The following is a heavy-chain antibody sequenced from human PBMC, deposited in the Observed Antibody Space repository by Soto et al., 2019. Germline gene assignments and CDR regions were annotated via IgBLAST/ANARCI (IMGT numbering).Heavy chain of an antibody. J-gene: IGHJ4*02. CDR3: ARQGISLCSDYAAFDF. D-gene: IGHD3-10*02. V-gene: IGHV5-51*01. CDR1: GYTVIYFW. Sequence: GESLKISYQASGYTVIYFWVAWVRPVPGKGLEWMGVIYPGDSDIRYSPSFEGHVTISAVKSTNTAYLQRSCLEAADTAIYYFARQGISLCSDYAAFDFWGPGTLVTVSS. CDR2: IYPGDSDI.